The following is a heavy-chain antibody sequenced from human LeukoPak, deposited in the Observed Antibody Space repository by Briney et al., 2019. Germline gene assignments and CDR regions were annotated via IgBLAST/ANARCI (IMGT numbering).Heavy chain of an antibody. CDR2: IDHSGST. J-gene: IGHJ4*02. Sequence: SETLSLTCAVYDGSFSGFYWSWIRQPPGKGLEWVGEIDHSGSTNYNPSLKSRVTISIDTSKNQFSLNLSSVTAADTAVYYCARGGRYYYGSGRLDYWGQGTLVTVSS. CDR3: ARGGRYYYGSGRLDY. CDR1: DGSFSGFY. D-gene: IGHD3-10*01. V-gene: IGHV4-34*01.